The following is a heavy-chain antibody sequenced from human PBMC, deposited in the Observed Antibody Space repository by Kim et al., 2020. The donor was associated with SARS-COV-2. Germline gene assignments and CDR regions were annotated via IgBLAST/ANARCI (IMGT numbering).Heavy chain of an antibody. CDR1: GGSFSGYY. CDR3: ARGQSPRGMAARRRLDP. Sequence: SETLSLTCAVYGGSFSGYYWSWIRQPPGKGLEWIGEINHSGSTNYNPSLKSRVTISVDTSKNQFSLKLSSVTAADTAVYYCARGQSPRGMAARRRLDPWGQGTLVTVSS. J-gene: IGHJ5*02. CDR2: INHSGST. D-gene: IGHD6-6*01. V-gene: IGHV4-34*01.